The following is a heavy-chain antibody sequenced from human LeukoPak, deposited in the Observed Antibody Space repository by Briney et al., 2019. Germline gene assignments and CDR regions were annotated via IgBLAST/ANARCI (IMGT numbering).Heavy chain of an antibody. Sequence: GGSLRLSCGASGFTFSDYYMSWIRQAPGKGLEWVSYISNSGSIIYYADSVKGRFTISRDNAKNSLYLQMNSLRAEDTAVYYCAREGRDCSSTSCYLDYWGQGTLVTVSS. D-gene: IGHD2-2*01. J-gene: IGHJ4*02. CDR1: GFTFSDYY. CDR3: AREGRDCSSTSCYLDY. V-gene: IGHV3-11*04. CDR2: ISNSGSII.